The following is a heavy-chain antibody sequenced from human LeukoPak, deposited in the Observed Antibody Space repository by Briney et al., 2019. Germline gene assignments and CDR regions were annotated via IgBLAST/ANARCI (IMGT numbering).Heavy chain of an antibody. D-gene: IGHD3-3*01. V-gene: IGHV3-74*01. CDR1: GFTFSSYW. CDR3: AKDPYDFWSGGPLNWFDP. CDR2: INSDGSST. Sequence: PGGSLRLSCAASGFTFSSYWMHWVRHAPGKGLVWVSRINSDGSSTSYADSVKGRFTISRDNSKNTLYLQMNSLRAEDTAVYYCAKDPYDFWSGGPLNWFDPWGQGTLVTVSS. J-gene: IGHJ5*02.